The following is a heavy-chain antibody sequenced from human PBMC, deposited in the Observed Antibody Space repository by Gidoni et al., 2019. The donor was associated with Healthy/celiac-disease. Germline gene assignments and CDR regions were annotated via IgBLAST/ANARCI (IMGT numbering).Heavy chain of an antibody. D-gene: IGHD5-12*01. J-gene: IGHJ3*02. CDR1: GYTLTELS. CDR2: FDPEYGET. V-gene: IGHV1-24*01. CDR3: ATDRGGVATIGGAFDI. Sequence: QVQLVQSGAEVKKPGASVKVSCKVSGYTLTELSMHWVRQAPGKGLEWMGGFDPEYGETIYAQKFQGRVTMTEDTSTDTAYMELSSLRSEDTAVYYCATDRGGVATIGGAFDIWGQGTMVTVSS.